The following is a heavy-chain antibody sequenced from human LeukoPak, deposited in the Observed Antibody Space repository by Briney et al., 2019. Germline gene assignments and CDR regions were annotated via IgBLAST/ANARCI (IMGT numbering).Heavy chain of an antibody. V-gene: IGHV1-3*01. CDR1: GYTFTSYA. J-gene: IGHJ4*02. CDR2: ITAGNADT. D-gene: IGHD6-13*01. Sequence: GASVKVSCKTSGYTFTSYAIHWVRQAPGQRLEWMAWITAGNADTKYSQNFQGRVTITRDTSASTAYMELSSLRSEDTAVYYCARGHSWYSASLDYWGQGTLVTVSS. CDR3: ARGHSWYSASLDY.